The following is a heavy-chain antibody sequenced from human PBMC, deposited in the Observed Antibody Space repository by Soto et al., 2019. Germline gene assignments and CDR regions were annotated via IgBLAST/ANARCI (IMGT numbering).Heavy chain of an antibody. CDR2: VYPGDSDT. Sequence: PAEALKISCKGSGYSLATDWIAWVRQMPGKGLEYVGIVYPGDSDTRYSPSFQGQVTISFDTSTSTAYMQWNSLKASDSAMYYCARRLKDFSGSSPHHYLFAFRGRRT. CDR1: GYSLATDW. CDR3: ARRLKDFSGSSPHHYLFAF. V-gene: IGHV5-51*01. D-gene: IGHD3-3*01. J-gene: IGHJ2*01.